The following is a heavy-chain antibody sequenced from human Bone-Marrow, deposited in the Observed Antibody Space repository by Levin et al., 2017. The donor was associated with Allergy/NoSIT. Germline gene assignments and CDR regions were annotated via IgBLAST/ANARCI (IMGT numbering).Heavy chain of an antibody. CDR3: ARGKAAARGKGDWFDP. J-gene: IGHJ5*02. D-gene: IGHD6-13*01. CDR2: INPNSGGT. CDR1: GYTFTGYY. Sequence: ASVKVSCKASGYTFTGYYMHWVRQAPGQGLEWMGWINPNSGGTNYAQKFQGRVTMTRDTSISTAYMELSRLRSDDTAVYYCARGKAAARGKGDWFDPWGQGTLVTVSS. V-gene: IGHV1-2*02.